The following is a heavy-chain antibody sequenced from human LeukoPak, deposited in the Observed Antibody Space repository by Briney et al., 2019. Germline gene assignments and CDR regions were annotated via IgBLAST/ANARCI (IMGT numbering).Heavy chain of an antibody. CDR3: AKDSHCSSTSCYGHNWFDP. CDR1: GFSFSSYA. Sequence: GGSLRLSRAASGFSFSSYAMSWVRQAPGKGLEWVSSICASASGTYYAGSVKGRFTISRDNSKNTLYLQMNSLRAEDTAVYYCAKDSHCSSTSCYGHNWFDPWGQGTLVTVSS. CDR2: ICASASGT. V-gene: IGHV3-23*01. J-gene: IGHJ5*02. D-gene: IGHD2-2*01.